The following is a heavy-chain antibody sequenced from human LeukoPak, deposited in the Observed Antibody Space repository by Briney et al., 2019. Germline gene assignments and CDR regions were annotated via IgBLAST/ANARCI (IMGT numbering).Heavy chain of an antibody. CDR1: GFTFSSYA. V-gene: IGHV3-23*01. CDR3: VKDWRNEANRGGDCLES. D-gene: IGHD2-21*02. Sequence: PGGSLRLSCAASGFTFSSYAMSWVRQAPGKGLEWVSSMNSGGDTYYADSVKGRFTISRDNSKNTLYLQMNSLRAEDTAVYYCVKDWRNEANRGGDCLESWGQGTLVTVSS. CDR2: MNSGGDT. J-gene: IGHJ4*02.